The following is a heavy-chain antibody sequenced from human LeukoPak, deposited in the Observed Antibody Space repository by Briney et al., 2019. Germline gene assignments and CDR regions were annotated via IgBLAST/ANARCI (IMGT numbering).Heavy chain of an antibody. CDR1: GFTFSSYA. CDR3: AKGHLLRYFDWLPYFDY. V-gene: IGHV3-23*01. Sequence: GGSLRLSCAASGFTFSSYAMSWVRQAPGKGLEWVSAISGSGGSTYYADSVKGRFTISRDNSKNTLYLQMTSLRAEDTAVYYCAKGHLLRYFDWLPYFDYWGQGALVTVSS. D-gene: IGHD3-9*01. CDR2: ISGSGGST. J-gene: IGHJ4*02.